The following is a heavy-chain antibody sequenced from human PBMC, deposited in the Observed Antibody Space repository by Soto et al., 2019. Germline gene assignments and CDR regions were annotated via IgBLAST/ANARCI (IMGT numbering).Heavy chain of an antibody. J-gene: IGHJ5*02. CDR3: TKRSGFGDA. Sequence: XGSLRLSCAASRFDFSSNSMTWVRQAPGKGLEWVSGISATGDKTFYLDSVRGRFTVSRDIYKNILYLHMSSLRAEDTAVYYCTKRSGFGDAWGQGTLATVSS. V-gene: IGHV3-23*01. D-gene: IGHD3-10*01. CDR2: ISATGDKT. CDR1: RFDFSSNS.